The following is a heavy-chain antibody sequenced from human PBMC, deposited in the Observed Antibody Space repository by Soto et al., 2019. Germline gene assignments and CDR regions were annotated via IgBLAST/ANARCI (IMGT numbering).Heavy chain of an antibody. J-gene: IGHJ6*01. D-gene: IGHD3-16*02. CDR2: ISYDGSNK. V-gene: IGHV3-30*03. CDR3: FNVGFYGSNRYFFSYPTQRSFVIGSSGM. CDR1: GFSFSSYG. Sequence: GGSLRLSCAASGFSFSSYGMHWVRQAPGKGLEWVAVISYDGSNKYYADSVKGRFTNSRDKSKNKLDLQMNSLRAEDTALYYCFNVGFYGSNRYFFSYPTQRSFVIGSSGM.